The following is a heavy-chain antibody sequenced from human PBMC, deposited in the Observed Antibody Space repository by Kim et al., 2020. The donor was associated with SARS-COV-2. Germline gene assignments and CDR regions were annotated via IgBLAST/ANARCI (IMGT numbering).Heavy chain of an antibody. CDR1: GYSFTSYW. CDR3: ARHDSRSSSWTAPMDYYGMDV. D-gene: IGHD6-13*01. J-gene: IGHJ6*02. V-gene: IGHV5-51*01. Sequence: GASLKISCKGSGYSFTSYWIGWVRQMPGKGLEWMGIIYPGDSDTRYSPSFQGQVTISADKSISTAYLQWSSLKASDTAMYYCARHDSRSSSWTAPMDYYGMDVWGQGTTVTVSS. CDR2: IYPGDSDT.